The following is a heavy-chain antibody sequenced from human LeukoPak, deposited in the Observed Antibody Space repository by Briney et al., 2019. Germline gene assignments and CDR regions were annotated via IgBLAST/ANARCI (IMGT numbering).Heavy chain of an antibody. CDR2: MNPNSGNT. CDR1: GYTFTSYD. CDR3: ARHRQQLVRTGFTYYYYGMDV. J-gene: IGHJ6*02. Sequence: ASVKVSCKASGYTFTSYDINWVRQATGQGLEWMGWMNPNSGNTGYAQKFQGRVTMTRNTSISTAYMELSSPRSEDTAVYYCARHRQQLVRTGFTYYYYGMDVWGQGTTVTVSS. D-gene: IGHD6-13*01. V-gene: IGHV1-8*01.